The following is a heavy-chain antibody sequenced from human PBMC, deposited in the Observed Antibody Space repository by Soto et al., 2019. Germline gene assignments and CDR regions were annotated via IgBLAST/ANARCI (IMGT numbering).Heavy chain of an antibody. D-gene: IGHD3-10*01. V-gene: IGHV3-15*07. CDR3: IDYGSGSYYRYYYGMDV. Sequence: PGGSLRLSCAASGFTFSNAWMNWVRQAPGKGLEWVGRIKSKTDGGTTDYAAPVKGRFTISRDDSKNTLYLQMNSLKTEDTAVYYCIDYGSGSYYRYYYGMDVWGKGTTVTVYS. J-gene: IGHJ6*04. CDR2: IKSKTDGGTT. CDR1: GFTFSNAW.